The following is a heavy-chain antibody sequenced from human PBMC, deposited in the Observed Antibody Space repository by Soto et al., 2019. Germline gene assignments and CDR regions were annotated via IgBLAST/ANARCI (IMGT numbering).Heavy chain of an antibody. CDR1: GFTFIDYS. J-gene: IGHJ4*02. CDR2: ISSSGNYI. D-gene: IGHD5-12*01. CDR3: ARTGRWLQFEDY. V-gene: IGHV3-21*01. Sequence: LXCATSGFTFIDYSMNWVRQAPGKGLEWVSSISSSGNYIYSADSVKGRFTISRDNTKSSLNLQMNSLRAEDTAVYYCARTGRWLQFEDYWGQGTLVTVYS.